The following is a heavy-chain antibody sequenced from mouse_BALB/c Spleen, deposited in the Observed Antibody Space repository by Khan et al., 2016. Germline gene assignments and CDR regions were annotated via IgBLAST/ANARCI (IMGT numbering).Heavy chain of an antibody. J-gene: IGHJ2*01. CDR2: ILPGSGSI. CDR3: SRGLGRGYFDY. CDR1: GYTFSTYW. V-gene: IGHV1-9*01. Sequence: QVRLQQSGAELMKPGASVKISCKATGYTFSTYWIEWVKQRPGHGLEWIGEILPGSGSINYNEKFKGKATFTADTSSNTAYMQLSSLTSEDSAVYSCSRGLGRGYFDYWGQGTTLTVSS.